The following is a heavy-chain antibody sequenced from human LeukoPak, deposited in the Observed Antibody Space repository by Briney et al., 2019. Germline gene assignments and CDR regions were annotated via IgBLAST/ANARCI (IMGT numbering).Heavy chain of an antibody. Sequence: SETLSLTCTVSGGSISSYYWNWIRQPPGKGLEWIGYIYSGSTNYNPSLKSRVTISVDTSKNQFSLKLSSVTAADTAVYYCARGDYYDSSGYLNWFDPWGQGTLVTVSS. V-gene: IGHV4-59*08. CDR2: IYSGST. CDR1: GGSISSYY. J-gene: IGHJ5*02. D-gene: IGHD3-22*01. CDR3: ARGDYYDSSGYLNWFDP.